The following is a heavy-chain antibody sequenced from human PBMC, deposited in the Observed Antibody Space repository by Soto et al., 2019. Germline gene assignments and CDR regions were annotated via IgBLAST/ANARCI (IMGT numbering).Heavy chain of an antibody. CDR2: ISGSGGST. CDR1: GVTFSSYS. J-gene: IGHJ6*02. D-gene: IGHD6-19*01. V-gene: IGHV3-23*01. CDR3: AKDIAVAGTNGMDV. Sequence: PXGSLRLSCSAAGVTFSSYSMSWVRQAPGKGLDWVSAISGSGGSTYYADSVKGRFTISRDNSKNTLYLQMNSLRAEDTAVYYCAKDIAVAGTNGMDVWGHATTVTVTS.